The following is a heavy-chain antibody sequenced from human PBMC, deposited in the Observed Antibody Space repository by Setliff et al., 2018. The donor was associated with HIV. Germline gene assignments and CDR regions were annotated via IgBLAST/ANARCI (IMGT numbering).Heavy chain of an antibody. Sequence: SETLSLTCTVSGDSVSSASYYWSWIRQPPGKGLEWIGYIYYSGTTMYTNYNPSLESRVIISEDTSRDQFFLKLTSVTADDTGIYYCARGPPFAYWGQGLLVTVSS. V-gene: IGHV4-61*01. CDR2: IYYSGTTMYT. CDR1: GDSVSSASYY. CDR3: ARGPPFAY. J-gene: IGHJ4*02.